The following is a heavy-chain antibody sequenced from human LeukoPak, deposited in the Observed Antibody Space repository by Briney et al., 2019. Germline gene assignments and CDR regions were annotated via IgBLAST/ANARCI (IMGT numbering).Heavy chain of an antibody. J-gene: IGHJ3*02. Sequence: GRSLRLSCAASGFTFSSYAMHWVRQAPGKGLEWVAVISYDGSNKYYADSVKGRFTISRDNSKNTLYLQMNSLRAEDTAVYYCARERSKWELLGAFDIWGQGTMVTVSS. V-gene: IGHV3-30-3*01. CDR1: GFTFSSYA. CDR2: ISYDGSNK. D-gene: IGHD1-26*01. CDR3: ARERSKWELLGAFDI.